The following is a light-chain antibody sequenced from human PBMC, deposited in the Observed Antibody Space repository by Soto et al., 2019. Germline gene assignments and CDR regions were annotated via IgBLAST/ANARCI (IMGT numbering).Light chain of an antibody. Sequence: QSVLTQPPSVSAAPGQKVTISCSGSSSNIGNNYVSWYQQLPGTAPKLLIYDNNKRPSGIPDRFSGSKSGTSATLGITGLQTGDEADYYCCSYAGSRVFGGGTKLTVL. J-gene: IGLJ3*02. CDR2: DNN. CDR1: SSNIGNNY. CDR3: CSYAGSRV. V-gene: IGLV1-51*01.